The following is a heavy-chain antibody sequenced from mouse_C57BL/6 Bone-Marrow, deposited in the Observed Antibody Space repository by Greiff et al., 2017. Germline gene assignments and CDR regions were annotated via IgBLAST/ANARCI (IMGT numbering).Heavy chain of an antibody. Sequence: EVHLVQSGGGLVQPGASMKLSCVASGFTFTNYWMNWVRQSPEQGLEWVAQISSKSDNYATHYAESVKGRFTISRADSTSSVYLQMSSLRAEDSGIYYCAECPPWFAYWGQGTLVTVSA. V-gene: IGHV6-3*01. CDR1: GFTFTNYW. CDR3: AECPPWFAY. J-gene: IGHJ3*01. CDR2: ISSKSDNYAT.